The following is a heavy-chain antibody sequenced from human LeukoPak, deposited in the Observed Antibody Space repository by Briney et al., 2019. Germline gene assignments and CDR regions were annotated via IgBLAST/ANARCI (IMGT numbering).Heavy chain of an antibody. Sequence: SETLSLTCAVYGGSFSGYYWSWIRQPPGKGLEWIGEINHSGSTNYNPSLKSRVTISVDTSKNQFSPKLSSVTAADTAVYYCASSSSGSADYWAREPWSPSPQ. V-gene: IGHV4-34*01. J-gene: IGHJ4*02. D-gene: IGHD1-26*01. CDR3: ASSSSGSADY. CDR2: INHSGST. CDR1: GGSFSGYY.